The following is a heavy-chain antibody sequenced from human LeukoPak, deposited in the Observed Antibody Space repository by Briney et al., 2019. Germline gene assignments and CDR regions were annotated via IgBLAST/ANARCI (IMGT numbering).Heavy chain of an antibody. CDR1: GGSISTSNYY. V-gene: IGHV4-61*01. Sequence: SETLSLTCTVSGGSISTSNYYWSWIRQPPGKGLEWIGYIYYSGSTNYNPSLKSRVTISVDTSKNQFSLKLSSVTAADTAVYYCALAPFHREDIYYYYYMDVWGKGTTVTVSS. CDR2: IYYSGST. J-gene: IGHJ6*03. D-gene: IGHD2-15*01. CDR3: ALAPFHREDIYYYYYMDV.